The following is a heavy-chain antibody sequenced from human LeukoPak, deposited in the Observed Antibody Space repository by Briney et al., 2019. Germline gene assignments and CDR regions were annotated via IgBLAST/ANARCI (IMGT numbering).Heavy chain of an antibody. CDR3: AKVSTRRIVVVVAARYFDY. Sequence: GGSLRLSCAASGVTFSSYAMSWVRQAPGKGLEWVSAISGSGGSTYYADSVKGRVTISRDNSKNTLYMQMNSMRAEDTALYYCAKVSTRRIVVVVAARYFDYWGQGTLVPVSS. D-gene: IGHD2-15*01. CDR1: GVTFSSYA. J-gene: IGHJ4*02. V-gene: IGHV3-23*01. CDR2: ISGSGGST.